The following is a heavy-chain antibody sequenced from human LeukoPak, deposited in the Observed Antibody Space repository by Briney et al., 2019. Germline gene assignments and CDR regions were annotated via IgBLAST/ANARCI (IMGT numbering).Heavy chain of an antibody. CDR3: ASLDDYGGNYYFDY. V-gene: IGHV4-34*01. J-gene: IGHJ4*02. CDR2: IYYSGST. CDR1: GGSFSGYY. Sequence: SETLSLTCAVYGGSFSGYYWSWIRQPPGKGLEWIGSIYYSGSTYYNPSLKSRVTISVDTSKNQFSLKLSSVTAADTAVYYCASLDDYGGNYYFDYWGQGTLVTVSS. D-gene: IGHD4-23*01.